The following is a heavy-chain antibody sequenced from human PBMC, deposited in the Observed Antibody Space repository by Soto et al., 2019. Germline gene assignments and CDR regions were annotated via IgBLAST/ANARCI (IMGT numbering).Heavy chain of an antibody. CDR3: ASKGYGSGSYYSYAY. CDR2: IYHSGST. J-gene: IGHJ4*02. D-gene: IGHD3-10*01. V-gene: IGHV4-4*02. CDR1: CGSIISSNW. Sequence: SETLSLTCAVSCGSIISSNWWSWVRQPPGKGLEWIGEIYHSGSTNYNPSLKSRVTISVDKSKNQFSLKLSSVTAADTAVYYCASKGYGSGSYYSYAYWGPGTLVTVSS.